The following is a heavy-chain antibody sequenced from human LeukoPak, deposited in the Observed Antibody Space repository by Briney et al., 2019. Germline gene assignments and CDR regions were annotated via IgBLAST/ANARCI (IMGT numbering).Heavy chain of an antibody. V-gene: IGHV3-23*01. Sequence: GGSLRLSCAASGFSFSNYAMSWVRQAPGKGLEWVSAISSSGGSTYYTDTVKGRFTISRDNSKNTLYLQMNSLRAEDTAVYYCAKVGYSYGFYYYMDVWGKGTTVTVSS. J-gene: IGHJ6*03. D-gene: IGHD5-18*01. CDR1: GFSFSNYA. CDR2: ISSSGGST. CDR3: AKVGYSYGFYYYMDV.